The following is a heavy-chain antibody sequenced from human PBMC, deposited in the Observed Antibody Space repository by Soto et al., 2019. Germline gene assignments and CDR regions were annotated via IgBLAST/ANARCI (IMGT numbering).Heavy chain of an antibody. CDR2: ISYDGSNK. CDR1: GFTFSSYG. J-gene: IGHJ4*02. V-gene: IGHV3-30*18. D-gene: IGHD6-13*01. Sequence: GGSLRLSCAASGFTFSSYGMHWVRQAPGKGLEWVAVISYDGSNKYYADSVKGRFTISRDNSKNTLYLQMNSLRAEDTAVYYCAKDHAAAYYFDYWGQGTLVTVSS. CDR3: AKDHAAAYYFDY.